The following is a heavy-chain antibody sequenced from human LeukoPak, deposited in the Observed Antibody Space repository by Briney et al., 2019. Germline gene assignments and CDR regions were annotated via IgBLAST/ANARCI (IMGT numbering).Heavy chain of an antibody. CDR2: SSGSGGST. Sequence: PPGGALSLSCAASGFTFSIYAMSWVRRAPGKGLEWVSASSGSGGSTYYSDSVNGRFTISRDNSKNTLYLQMNSLRTEDTAVYYCAKDLPQWWSGYFYFDYWGQGTLVTVSS. CDR3: AKDLPQWWSGYFYFDY. CDR1: GFTFSIYA. J-gene: IGHJ4*02. D-gene: IGHD3-3*01. V-gene: IGHV3-23*01.